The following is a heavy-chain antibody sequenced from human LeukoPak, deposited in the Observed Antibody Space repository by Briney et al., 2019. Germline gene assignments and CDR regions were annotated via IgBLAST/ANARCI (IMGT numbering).Heavy chain of an antibody. CDR1: VGTSTIVV. CDR2: ISGNNGDT. CDR3: WRFQFTYAFGSGTFDY. V-gene: IGHV1-18*01. D-gene: IGHD3-10*01. J-gene: IGHJ4*02. Sequence: ASVKDSCKQSVGTSTIVVIRWGRQAPGQGPEWMGWISGNNGDTKYAQRFQGRVTMTTDTSTSTVYMDLRSLKSGDPALCHCWRFQFTYAFGSGTFDYWGEGTLVTVSS.